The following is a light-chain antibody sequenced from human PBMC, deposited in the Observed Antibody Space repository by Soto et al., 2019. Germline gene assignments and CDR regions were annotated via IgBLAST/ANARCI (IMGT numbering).Light chain of an antibody. Sequence: DIQMTQSPSTLSASVGDRVTITCRASQSISSWLAWYQQKAGKAPKLLIYKASSLESGVPARFSGSGSGTEFTLTISSLQLDDFATYYCQQYNSYPPYTFGQGTKLEIK. CDR1: QSISSW. J-gene: IGKJ2*01. V-gene: IGKV1-5*03. CDR2: KAS. CDR3: QQYNSYPPYT.